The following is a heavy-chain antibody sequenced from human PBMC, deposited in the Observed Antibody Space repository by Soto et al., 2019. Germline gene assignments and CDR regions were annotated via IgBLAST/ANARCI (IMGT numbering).Heavy chain of an antibody. J-gene: IGHJ4*02. V-gene: IGHV4-59*01. CDR1: GGSISSYY. Sequence: SEALSLTCTVSGGSISSYYWSWMRQPPGKGLEWIGYIYYSGSTNYNPSLKSRVTISVDTSKNQFSLKLSSVTAADTAVYYCARTGDYVNGNLFDYWGQGTLVTVSS. CDR3: ARTGDYVNGNLFDY. CDR2: IYYSGST. D-gene: IGHD4-17*01.